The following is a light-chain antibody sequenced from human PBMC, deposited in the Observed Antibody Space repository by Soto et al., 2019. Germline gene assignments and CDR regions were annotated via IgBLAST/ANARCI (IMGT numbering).Light chain of an antibody. CDR1: QSVGSY. Sequence: EIVLTQSPATLSLSPGERATLSCRASQSVGSYLVWYQQKPGQAPRLLIYDAYSRATGVQDRFSGSGSGTDFTLTISRLEPDDFAVYYCKQYDSSSMSFGQGTRLEIK. J-gene: IGKJ5*01. V-gene: IGKV3-20*01. CDR3: KQYDSSSMS. CDR2: DAY.